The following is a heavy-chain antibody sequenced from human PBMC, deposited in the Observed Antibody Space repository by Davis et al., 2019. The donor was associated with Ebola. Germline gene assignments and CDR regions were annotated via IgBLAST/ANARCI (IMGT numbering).Heavy chain of an antibody. CDR1: GFTFSNAW. CDR2: INGDGRRT. J-gene: IGHJ3*02. V-gene: IGHV3-74*01. CDR3: AREMATTNDAFDI. Sequence: HTGGSLRLSCAASGFTFSNAWMSWVRQAPGKGLVWVSRINGDGRRTNYADSVKGRFTISRDNAKNTLYLQKNSLRVEDTAVYYCAREMATTNDAFDIWGQGTMVSVSS. D-gene: IGHD5-24*01.